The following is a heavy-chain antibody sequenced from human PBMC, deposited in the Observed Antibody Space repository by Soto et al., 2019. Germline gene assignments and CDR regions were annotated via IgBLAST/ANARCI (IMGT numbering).Heavy chain of an antibody. CDR2: SYSSGST. V-gene: IGHV4-59*01. J-gene: IGHJ4*01. Sequence: PSETLSLTCTVSGGSISSYYWSWIRQPPGKGLEWLGYSYSSGSTNYNPSLKSRVSISLDTSKNQFSLKLTSVTAADTAVYYCTRGSHFYYFDDWGHGTLVTVSS. CDR3: TRGSHFYYFDD. D-gene: IGHD3-10*01. CDR1: GGSISSYY.